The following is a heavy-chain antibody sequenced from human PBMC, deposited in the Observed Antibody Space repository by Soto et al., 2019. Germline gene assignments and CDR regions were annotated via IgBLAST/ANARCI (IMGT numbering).Heavy chain of an antibody. CDR2: ISGSGGST. V-gene: IGHV3-23*01. CDR1: GFTFSSYA. J-gene: IGHJ4*02. D-gene: IGHD3-16*02. Sequence: EVQLLESGGGLVQPGGSLRLSCAASGFTFSSYAMSWVRQAPGKGLEWVSAISGSGGSTYYADSVKGRFTISRDNSKNTLYLQMNSLRAEDTAVYYCAKDHTAYDYIWGSYLSGYWGQGTLVTVSS. CDR3: AKDHTAYDYIWGSYLSGY.